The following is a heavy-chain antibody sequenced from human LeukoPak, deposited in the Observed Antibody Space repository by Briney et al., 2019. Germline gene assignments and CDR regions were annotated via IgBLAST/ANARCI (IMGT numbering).Heavy chain of an antibody. CDR1: GFTFTSSA. CDR3: AAVRYYDFWSGYPTFDY. V-gene: IGHV1-58*02. J-gene: IGHJ4*02. D-gene: IGHD3-3*01. Sequence: ASVKVSCKASGFTFTSSAMQWVRQARGQRLEWIGWIVVGSGNTNYAQKFQERVTITRDMSTSTAYMELSSLRSEDTAVYYCAAVRYYDFWSGYPTFDYWGQGTLVTVSS. CDR2: IVVGSGNT.